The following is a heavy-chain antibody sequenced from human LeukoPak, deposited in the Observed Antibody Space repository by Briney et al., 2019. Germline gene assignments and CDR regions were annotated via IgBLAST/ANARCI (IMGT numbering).Heavy chain of an antibody. CDR3: ARRGANSGSYSHFDL. V-gene: IGHV4-59*01. CDR2: INYSGST. Sequence: PSETLSLTCAVSGGSISTYFWSWIRQPPGKGLEYIGYINYSGSTTYNPSLKSRATISLDTSKNQFSLKLTSVTAADTAVYYCARRGANSGSYSHFDLWGRGTLVTVSS. J-gene: IGHJ2*01. CDR1: GGSISTYF. D-gene: IGHD1-26*01.